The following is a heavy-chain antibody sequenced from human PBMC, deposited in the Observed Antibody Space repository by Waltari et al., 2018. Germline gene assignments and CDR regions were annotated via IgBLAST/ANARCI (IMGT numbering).Heavy chain of an antibody. D-gene: IGHD6-13*01. Sequence: QVQLVESVVGVVQPGRSLRLSCAASGFPFSSYALHWVRRAPGKGLEWVAVISYDGSNKYYADSVKGRFTISRDNSKNTLYLQMNSLRAEDTAVYYCARTRNSLSSSSGYWGQGTLVTVSS. V-gene: IGHV3-30-3*01. J-gene: IGHJ4*02. CDR1: GFPFSSYA. CDR3: ARTRNSLSSSSGY. CDR2: ISYDGSNK.